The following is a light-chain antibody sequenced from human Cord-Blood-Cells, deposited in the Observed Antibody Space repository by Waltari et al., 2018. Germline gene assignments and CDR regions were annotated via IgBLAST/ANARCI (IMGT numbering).Light chain of an antibody. Sequence: QSVLTQPPSVSGARGQRVTISCTGSSSNIGAGYDVPWYQQLPGTAPKLLIYGNGNRPSGVPDRFSGSKSGTSASLAITGLQAEDEADYYCQSYDSSHNYVFGTGTKVTVL. CDR1: SSNIGAGYD. CDR2: GNG. CDR3: QSYDSSHNYV. V-gene: IGLV1-40*01. J-gene: IGLJ1*01.